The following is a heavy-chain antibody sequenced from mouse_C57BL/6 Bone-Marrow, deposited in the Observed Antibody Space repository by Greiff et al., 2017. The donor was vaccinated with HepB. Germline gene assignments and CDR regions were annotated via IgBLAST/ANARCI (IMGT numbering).Heavy chain of an antibody. CDR2: IYPRSGNT. CDR1: GYTFTSYG. D-gene: IGHD2-3*01. Sequence: QVQLQQSGAELARPGASVKLSCKASGYTFTSYGISWVKQRTGQGLEWIGEIYPRSGNTYYNEKFKGKATLTADKSSSTAYMELRSLTSEDSAVYFCARGGGIYDGYYLPPYWGQGTLVTVSA. V-gene: IGHV1-81*01. CDR3: ARGGGIYDGYYLPPY. J-gene: IGHJ3*01.